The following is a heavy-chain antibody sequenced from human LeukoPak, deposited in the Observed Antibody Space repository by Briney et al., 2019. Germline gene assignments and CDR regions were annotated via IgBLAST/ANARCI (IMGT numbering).Heavy chain of an antibody. D-gene: IGHD2-2*01. Sequence: GGSLRLSCAASEFTFSNYNMNWVRQAPGKGLEWVSSISSSSYIFYADSVQGRFTFSRDNSKNTLYLQMNSLRAEDTAVYYCARSYCSSTSCYPGYGMDVWGQGTTVTVSS. CDR3: ARSYCSSTSCYPGYGMDV. J-gene: IGHJ6*02. CDR2: ISSSSYI. CDR1: EFTFSNYN. V-gene: IGHV3-21*01.